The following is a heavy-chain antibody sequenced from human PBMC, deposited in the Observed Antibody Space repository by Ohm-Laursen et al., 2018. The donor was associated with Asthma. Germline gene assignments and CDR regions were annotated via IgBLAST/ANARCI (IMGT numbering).Heavy chain of an antibody. J-gene: IGHJ4*02. D-gene: IGHD5-12*01. Sequence: SETLSLTCTVSNGSISSYYWSWIRQPPGKGLEWIGYIFYSGSTNYNPSLKSRVTMSVDTSKNQFSLKLRSVTAADTAVYYCARGGGYDWLGVDYWGQGTLVTVSS. V-gene: IGHV4-59*01. CDR1: NGSISSYY. CDR2: IFYSGST. CDR3: ARGGGYDWLGVDY.